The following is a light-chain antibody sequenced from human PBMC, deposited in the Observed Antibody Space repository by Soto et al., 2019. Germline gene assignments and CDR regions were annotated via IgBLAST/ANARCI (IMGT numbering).Light chain of an antibody. J-gene: IGKJ3*01. CDR1: QSVGGR. CDR2: DAS. V-gene: IGKV3-15*01. Sequence: EIVMTQSPATLSVSPGDRATLSCRASQSVGGRLAWYQQKPGQGPRLLIYDASTRATGTPARFGGSGSGTDFSLTISSLQSEDFAVYYCQQYTHWPLVFGPGNKVEIK. CDR3: QQYTHWPLV.